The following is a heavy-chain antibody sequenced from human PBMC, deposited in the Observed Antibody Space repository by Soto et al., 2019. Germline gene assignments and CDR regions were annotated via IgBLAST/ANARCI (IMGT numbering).Heavy chain of an antibody. J-gene: IGHJ6*02. CDR2: IIPIFGTA. CDR3: ARPRHFTLFGVVAPPLCYYYYYGMXG. CDR1: GVTFSSYA. D-gene: IGHD3-3*01. V-gene: IGHV1-69*13. Sequence: SVKVSSKASGVTFSSYAISWVRQAPGQGLEWMGGIIPIFGTANYAQKFQGRVTITADESTSTAYMELSSLRSEDTAVYYCARPRHFTLFGVVAPPLCYYYYYGMXGWGQGTRVTVSS.